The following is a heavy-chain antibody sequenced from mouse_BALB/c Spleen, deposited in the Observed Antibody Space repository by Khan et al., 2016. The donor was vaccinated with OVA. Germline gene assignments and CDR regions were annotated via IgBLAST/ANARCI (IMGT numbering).Heavy chain of an antibody. CDR1: GFSLTDYA. V-gene: IGHV2-6-5*01. Sequence: QVHVKQSGPGLVAPSQSLSITCTVSGFSLTDYAVSWIRQPPGKGLEWLGVIWGGGSKYYNSALKSRLSISKDNSKSQVFLKMNSLQTDDTAMYYCAKDPPYYGMDYWGQGTSVTVSS. CDR2: IWGGGSK. CDR3: AKDPPYYGMDY. J-gene: IGHJ4*01.